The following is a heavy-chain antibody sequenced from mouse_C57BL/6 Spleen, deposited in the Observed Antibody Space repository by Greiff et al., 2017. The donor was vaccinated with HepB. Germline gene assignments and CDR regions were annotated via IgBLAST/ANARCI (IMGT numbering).Heavy chain of an antibody. Sequence: DVHLVESGGGLVKPGGSLKLSCAASGFTFSDYGMHWVRQAPEKGLEWVAYISSGSSTIYYADTVKGRFTIARDNAKNTLSLQMTSLRSEDTAMYYCAKEVVRYGSSYGYFDVWGTGTTVTVSS. V-gene: IGHV5-17*01. J-gene: IGHJ1*03. CDR1: GFTFSDYG. D-gene: IGHD1-1*01. CDR2: ISSGSSTI. CDR3: AKEVVRYGSSYGYFDV.